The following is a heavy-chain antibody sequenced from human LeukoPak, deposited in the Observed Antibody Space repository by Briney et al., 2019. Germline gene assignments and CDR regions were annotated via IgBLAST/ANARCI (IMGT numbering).Heavy chain of an antibody. J-gene: IGHJ4*02. CDR1: GGSISSYY. CDR3: ARHTTPYESSGYSFDD. D-gene: IGHD3-22*01. Sequence: SETLSLTCTVSGGSISSYYCNWIRQPPGKGLEWIGYIYYSGSTNYNPSLKSRVTISVDTSKNQFSLKLSSVTAADTAVYYCARHTTPYESSGYSFDDWGQGTLVTVSS. CDR2: IYYSGST. V-gene: IGHV4-59*08.